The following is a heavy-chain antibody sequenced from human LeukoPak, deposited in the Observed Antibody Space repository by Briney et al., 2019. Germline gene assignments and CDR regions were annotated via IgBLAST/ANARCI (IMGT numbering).Heavy chain of an antibody. J-gene: IGHJ4*02. D-gene: IGHD6-13*01. Sequence: ASVKVSCKASGYTFTSYGISWVRQAPGQGLEWMGWISAYNGNTNYAQKFQGRVTMTRDTSTSTVYMELSSLRSEDTAVYYCARVNKQQLVGGYFDYWGQGTLVTVCS. CDR3: ARVNKQQLVGGYFDY. V-gene: IGHV1-18*01. CDR1: GYTFTSYG. CDR2: ISAYNGNT.